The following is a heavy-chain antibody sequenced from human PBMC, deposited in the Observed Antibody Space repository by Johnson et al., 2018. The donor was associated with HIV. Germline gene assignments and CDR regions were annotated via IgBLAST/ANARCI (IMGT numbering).Heavy chain of an antibody. J-gene: IGHJ3*02. CDR3: AREGDGGAFDI. V-gene: IGHV3-11*01. Sequence: QVQLVESGGGLVKPGGSLRLSCAASGFTLSDHYMDWVRQAAGKGLEWLSYISSSGSTIYYADSVTGRFTISRDNAKNSLYLQMNSLRAEDTAVYYCAREGDGGAFDIWGQGTMVTVSS. D-gene: IGHD3-16*01. CDR1: GFTLSDHY. CDR2: ISSSGSTI.